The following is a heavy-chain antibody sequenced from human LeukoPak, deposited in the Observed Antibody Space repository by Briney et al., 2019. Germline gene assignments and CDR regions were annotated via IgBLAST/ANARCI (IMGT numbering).Heavy chain of an antibody. CDR1: GFTVSSNY. CDR2: IYSGGST. V-gene: IGHV3-53*01. CDR3: AKEGQTVAGNGYFDS. D-gene: IGHD6-19*01. J-gene: IGHJ4*02. Sequence: GGSLRLSCAASGFTVSSNYMSWVRQAPGKGLEWVSIIYSGGSTFYADSVKGRFTISRDNSKNTLYLQMNSLRVEDTAVYYCAKEGQTVAGNGYFDSWGQGTLVTVSS.